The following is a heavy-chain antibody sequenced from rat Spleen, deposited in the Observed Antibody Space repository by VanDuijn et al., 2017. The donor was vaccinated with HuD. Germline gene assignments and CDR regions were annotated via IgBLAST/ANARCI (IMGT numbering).Heavy chain of an antibody. D-gene: IGHD1-4*01. CDR3: GRYGAGYNPYVMDA. J-gene: IGHJ2*01. CDR2: IGYSGRT. CDR1: GHSITSNY. V-gene: IGHV3-1*01. Sequence: EVQLQESGPGLVKPSQSLSLTCSVTGHSITSNYWGWIRKFPGNKMEWMGYIGYSGRTSYNPSLKSRISITRDTSENQFFLQLNSVTTEDTATYDGGRYGAGYNPYVMDAWGQGVMVTVSA.